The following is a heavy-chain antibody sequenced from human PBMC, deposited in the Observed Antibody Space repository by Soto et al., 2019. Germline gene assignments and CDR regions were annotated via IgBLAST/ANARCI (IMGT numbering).Heavy chain of an antibody. V-gene: IGHV4-31*03. CDR2: IYYSGST. D-gene: IGHD2-2*01. J-gene: IGHJ6*02. Sequence: QVQLQESGPGLVKPSQTLSLTCTVSGGSISSGGYYWSWIRQHPGKGLEWIGYIYYSGSTYYNPSLKSRVTISVDTSKNQFSLKLSSVTAADTAVYYCARAPGYCSSTSCLYYYYYGMDVWGQGTTVTVSS. CDR1: GGSISSGGYY. CDR3: ARAPGYCSSTSCLYYYYYGMDV.